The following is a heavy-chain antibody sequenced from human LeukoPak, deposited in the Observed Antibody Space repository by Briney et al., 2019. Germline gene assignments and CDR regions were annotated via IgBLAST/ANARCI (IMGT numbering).Heavy chain of an antibody. D-gene: IGHD1-26*01. J-gene: IGHJ4*02. CDR1: GGSISSGGYY. CDR3: AKDTWELLSRILDY. V-gene: IGHV4-30-2*01. Sequence: SQTLSLTCTVSGGSISSGGYYWSWIRQPPGKGLEWIGYIYHSGSTYYNPSLKSRVTISVDRSKNQFSLKLSSVTAADTAVYYCAKDTWELLSRILDYWGQGTLVTVSS. CDR2: IYHSGST.